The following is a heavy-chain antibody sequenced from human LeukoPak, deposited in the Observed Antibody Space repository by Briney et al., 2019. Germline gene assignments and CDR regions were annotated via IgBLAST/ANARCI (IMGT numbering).Heavy chain of an antibody. CDR3: ARSPRGYSFYFDY. J-gene: IGHJ4*02. Sequence: GGSLRLSCAASGFTFSSYEMNWVRQAPGKGLEWVSYISSSGSTIYYADSVKGRFTISRDNARNSLYLQMNSLRAEDTAVYYCARSPRGYSFYFDYWGQGTLVTVSS. CDR2: ISSSGSTI. CDR1: GFTFSSYE. D-gene: IGHD3-22*01. V-gene: IGHV3-48*03.